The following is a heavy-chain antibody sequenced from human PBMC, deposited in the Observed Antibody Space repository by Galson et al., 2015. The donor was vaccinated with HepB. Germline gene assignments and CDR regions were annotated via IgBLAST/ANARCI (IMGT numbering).Heavy chain of an antibody. J-gene: IGHJ4*02. CDR2: INPNSGGT. D-gene: IGHD6-6*01. V-gene: IGHV1-2*04. Sequence: SVKVSCKASGYTFTGYYMHWVRQAPGQGLEWMGWINPNSGGTNCAQKFQGWVTMTRDTSISTAYMELSRLRSDDTAVYYCARENIAARPDYFDYWGQGTLVTVSS. CDR3: ARENIAARPDYFDY. CDR1: GYTFTGYY.